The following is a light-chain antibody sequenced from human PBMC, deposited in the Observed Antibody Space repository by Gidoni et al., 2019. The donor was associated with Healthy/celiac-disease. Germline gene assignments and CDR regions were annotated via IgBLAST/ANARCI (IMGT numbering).Light chain of an antibody. J-gene: IGKJ3*01. V-gene: IGKV1-NL1*01. CDR3: QQYYRMFP. CDR1: QGISNS. CDR2: AAS. Sequence: DIQMTQSPSSLSASVGDRVTITCRASQGISNSLAWYQQKPGKAPKLLLYAASRLESGVPSRFSGSGSGTDYTLTISSLQPEDFATYSCQQYYRMFPFGPGTKVDIK.